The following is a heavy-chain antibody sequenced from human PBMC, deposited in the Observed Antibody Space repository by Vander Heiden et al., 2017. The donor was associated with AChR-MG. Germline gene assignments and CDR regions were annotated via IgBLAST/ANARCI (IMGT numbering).Heavy chain of an antibody. V-gene: IGHV3-11*01. CDR3: ARSQYSSSWVVYYYYYMDV. J-gene: IGHJ6*03. Sequence: QVQLVESGGGLVKPRGSLRLSCAASRFNFRHYYLGWMRQAPGRGLEWVSYISSSGSTICYADSVKGRFTISRDNAKNALYLQMNSLRAEDTAVYYCARSQYSSSWVVYYYYYMDVWGKGTTVTVSS. CDR2: ISSSGSTI. CDR1: RFNFRHYY. D-gene: IGHD6-13*01.